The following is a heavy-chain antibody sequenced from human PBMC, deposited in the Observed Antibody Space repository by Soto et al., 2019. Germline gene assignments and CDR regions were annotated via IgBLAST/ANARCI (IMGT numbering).Heavy chain of an antibody. Sequence: EVQLVQSGAEVKKRGESLRISCNGSGYSFTSYWISWVRQMPGKGLEWMGRIDPSDSYTNYSPSFQGHVTISADKSISTAYLQWSSLKASDTAMYYCARQGIIARREDGMDVWGQGTTVTVSS. V-gene: IGHV5-10-1*01. CDR2: IDPSDSYT. J-gene: IGHJ6*02. CDR3: ARQGIIARREDGMDV. D-gene: IGHD2-15*01. CDR1: GYSFTSYW.